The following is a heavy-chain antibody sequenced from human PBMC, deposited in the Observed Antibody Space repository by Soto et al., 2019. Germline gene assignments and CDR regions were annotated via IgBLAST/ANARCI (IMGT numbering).Heavy chain of an antibody. CDR2: VAPSGSP. J-gene: IGHJ5*02. CDR3: GRGNHNGKVSPPDP. Sequence: QVQLQESGPGLVNPSETLSLTCTVSGGSVSSGNYHWSWIRQSPGKALEWLGYVAPSGSPLYNPSYKGRPPIPGVLPGIFFPRRMTSRPAADTAVFFWGRGNHNGKVSPPDPWGPGTLVPVSS. D-gene: IGHD2-8*01. CDR1: GGSVSSGNYH. V-gene: IGHV4-61*03.